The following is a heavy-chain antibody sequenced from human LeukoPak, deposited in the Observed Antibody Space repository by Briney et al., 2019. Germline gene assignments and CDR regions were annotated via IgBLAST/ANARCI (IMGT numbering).Heavy chain of an antibody. Sequence: GGSLRLSCAASGFTFSDYYMSWIRQAPGKGLEWVSYISSSGSTIYYADSVKGRFTISRDNAKNSLYLQMNSLRAEDTAVYYCARGNYYDSSGYYSDYYYYYMDVRGKGTTVTVPS. D-gene: IGHD3-22*01. CDR1: GFTFSDYY. J-gene: IGHJ6*03. CDR3: ARGNYYDSSGYYSDYYYYYMDV. CDR2: ISSSGSTI. V-gene: IGHV3-11*04.